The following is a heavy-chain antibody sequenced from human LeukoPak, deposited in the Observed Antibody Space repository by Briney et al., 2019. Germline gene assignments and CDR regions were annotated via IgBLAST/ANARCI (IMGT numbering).Heavy chain of an antibody. CDR2: INHSGST. V-gene: IGHV4-34*01. CDR3: ARRARRYDILTGYLEPDDAFDI. CDR1: GGSFSGYY. Sequence: SETLSLTCAVYGGSFSGYYWSWIRQPPGKGLEWIGEINHSGSTNYNPPLKSRVTISVDTSKNQFSLKLSSVTAADTAVYYCARRARRYDILTGYLEPDDAFDIWGQGTMVTVSS. J-gene: IGHJ3*02. D-gene: IGHD3-9*01.